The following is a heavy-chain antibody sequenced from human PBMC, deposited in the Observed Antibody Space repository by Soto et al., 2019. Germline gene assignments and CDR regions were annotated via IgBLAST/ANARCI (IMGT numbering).Heavy chain of an antibody. D-gene: IGHD2-15*01. CDR1: GFSLSTGGVG. V-gene: IGHV2-5*02. J-gene: IGHJ4*02. CDR2: IFWDDDK. Sequence: QITLKESGPTLVKPTQTLTLTCTFSGFSLSTGGVGVGWIRLPPGKALEWLALIFWDDDKRYRTSLQNRLTITADTSYNQVVLSMSNMGPDDTATYYRAHRDVEVVGGSTNTVDYWGQGALVTVSS. CDR3: AHRDVEVVGGSTNTVDY.